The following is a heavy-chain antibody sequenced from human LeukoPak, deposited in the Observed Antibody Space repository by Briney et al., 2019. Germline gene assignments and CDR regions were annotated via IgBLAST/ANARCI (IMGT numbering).Heavy chain of an antibody. V-gene: IGHV3-21*01. CDR1: GFTFRSYS. CDR3: ARDPRVGATASFDY. Sequence: MSGGSLRLSCAASGFTFRSYSMNWVRQAPGKGLEWVSSISSSSSYIYYADSVKGRFTISRDNAKNSLYLQMNSLRAEDTAVYYCARDPRVGATASFDYWGQGTLVTVSS. J-gene: IGHJ4*02. CDR2: ISSSSSYI. D-gene: IGHD1-26*01.